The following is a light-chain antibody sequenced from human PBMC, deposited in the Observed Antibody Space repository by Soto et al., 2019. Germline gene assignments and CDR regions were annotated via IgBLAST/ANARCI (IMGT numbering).Light chain of an antibody. V-gene: IGLV2-8*01. CDR1: SSDVGGYNY. CDR3: SSYAGSYTVYV. Sequence: QSVLTQPPSASGSPGQSVTISCTGTSSDVGGYNYVSWYQQHPGKAPKLIISEVNKRPSGVPDRFSGSKSGNTASLTVSGLQADDEADYYCSSYAGSYTVYVFGTGTKLTVL. CDR2: EVN. J-gene: IGLJ1*01.